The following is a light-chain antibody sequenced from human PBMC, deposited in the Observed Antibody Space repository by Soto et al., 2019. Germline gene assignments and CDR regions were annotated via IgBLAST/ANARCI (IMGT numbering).Light chain of an antibody. CDR2: AAS. Sequence: EIVLTQSPGTLSLSPGDRATLSCRASQIVASTSFAWYQQSHGQAPRLLIYAASTRASYVPDRFSGSGSGTDFTLSISRLEPEDFAVYSCHQYDGSPPYTFGQGTRLEIK. V-gene: IGKV3-20*01. J-gene: IGKJ2*01. CDR3: HQYDGSPPYT. CDR1: QIVASTS.